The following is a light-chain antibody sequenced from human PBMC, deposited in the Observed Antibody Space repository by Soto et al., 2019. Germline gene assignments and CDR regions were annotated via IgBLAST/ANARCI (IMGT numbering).Light chain of an antibody. CDR3: QHFRA. J-gene: IGKJ5*01. Sequence: EVVLTQSPGTLSLSPGERATLSCRASQSVSSSYVAWYQQKRGQAPRLLIYGASSRATGIPDRFSGSGSGTDFTLTISRLEPEDSVLYYCQHFRAFGQGTRLEIK. V-gene: IGKV3-20*01. CDR1: QSVSSSY. CDR2: GAS.